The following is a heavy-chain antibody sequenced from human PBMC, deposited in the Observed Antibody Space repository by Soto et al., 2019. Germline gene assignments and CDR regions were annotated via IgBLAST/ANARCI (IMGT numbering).Heavy chain of an antibody. Sequence: ASETLSLTCAVSGYSISSGYYWGWIRQPPGKGLEWIGSIYHSGSTYYNPSLKSRVTISVDTSKNQFSLKLSSVTAADTAVYYCARDTVTSPYYDILTAYYYYYGMDVWGQGTTVTV. CDR2: IYHSGST. CDR1: GYSISSGYY. D-gene: IGHD3-9*01. J-gene: IGHJ6*02. V-gene: IGHV4-38-2*02. CDR3: ARDTVTSPYYDILTAYYYYYGMDV.